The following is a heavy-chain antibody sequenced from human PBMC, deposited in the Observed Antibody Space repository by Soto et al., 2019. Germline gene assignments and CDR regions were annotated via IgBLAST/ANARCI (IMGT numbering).Heavy chain of an antibody. CDR1: GGSVSSGSYY. V-gene: IGHV4-61*01. Sequence: PSETMSLTCTVSGGSVSSGSYYWSWIRPPPGKGLEWIGYIYYSGSTNYNPSLKSRVTISVDTSKNQFSLKLSSVTAADTAVYYCARAIQLRLIGVPRPSYFDYWGQGTLVTVS. CDR2: IYYSGST. D-gene: IGHD5-18*01. J-gene: IGHJ4*02. CDR3: ARAIQLRLIGVPRPSYFDY.